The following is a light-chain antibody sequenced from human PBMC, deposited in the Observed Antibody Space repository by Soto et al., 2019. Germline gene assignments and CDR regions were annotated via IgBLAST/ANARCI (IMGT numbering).Light chain of an antibody. CDR3: LQDYIYPLT. Sequence: AIQMTQSPSSLSASVRDRVTMTSRASQSIRNDLGWYQQKPGKAPKLLIYAASSLQSGVPSRFSGSGSGTDFTLTISSLQPEDFATYYCLQDYIYPLTFGQGAKVDIK. V-gene: IGKV1-6*01. CDR2: AAS. J-gene: IGKJ1*01. CDR1: QSIRND.